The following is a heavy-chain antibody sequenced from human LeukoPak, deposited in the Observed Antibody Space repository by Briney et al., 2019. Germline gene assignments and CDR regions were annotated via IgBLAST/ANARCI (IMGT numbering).Heavy chain of an antibody. V-gene: IGHV3-11*04. D-gene: IGHD1-14*01. CDR3: ARDPIWNHGDLDY. CDR2: ISSSGSTV. CDR1: GFIFSDYY. J-gene: IGHJ4*02. Sequence: PGGSLRLSCAASGFIFSDYYMSWIRQAPGKGLEWVSYISSSGSTVHYGDSVKGRFTISRDNARNSLYLQMNSLRAEDTAVYYCARDPIWNHGDLDYWGQGTLVTVSS.